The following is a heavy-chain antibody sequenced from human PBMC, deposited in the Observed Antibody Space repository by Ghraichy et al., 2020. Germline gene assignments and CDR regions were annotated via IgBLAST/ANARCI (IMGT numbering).Heavy chain of an antibody. Sequence: SETLSLTCTVSGGSVSSNYWSWIRQPPGQGLEWIGYIHASGSPSYNPSLQSRVTMSVDTSKNQVSLKVSSVTAADTATYFCARHSSIAVAGGWFDPWGQGTLVTVSS. CDR2: IHASGSP. D-gene: IGHD6-19*01. CDR3: ARHSSIAVAGGWFDP. V-gene: IGHV4-4*09. J-gene: IGHJ5*02. CDR1: GGSVSSNY.